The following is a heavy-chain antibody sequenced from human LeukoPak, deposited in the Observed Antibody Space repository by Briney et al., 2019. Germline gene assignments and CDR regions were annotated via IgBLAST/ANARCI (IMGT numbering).Heavy chain of an antibody. CDR1: GFSFGDIP. CDR3: TKGGRADF. V-gene: IGHV3-49*03. Sequence: GGSLRLSCTTSGFSFGDIPMSWFRQAPGKGLEWVGFLKDKGRGGTMEYAASVRGRFTISRDDSKSIAYLQMNSLKTEDTAVYYCTKGGRADFWGPGTLVTVSS. CDR2: LKDKGRGGTM. J-gene: IGHJ4*02.